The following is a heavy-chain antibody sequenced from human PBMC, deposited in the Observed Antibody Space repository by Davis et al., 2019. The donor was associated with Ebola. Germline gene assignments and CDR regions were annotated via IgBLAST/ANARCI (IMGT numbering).Heavy chain of an antibody. Sequence: PGGSLRLSCAASGFTFSSYSMNWVRQAPGKGLEWVSYISSSSSTIYYADSVKGRFTISRDNAKNSLYLQMNSLRAEDTAVYYCARDNRLAGSDYWGQGTLVTVSS. CDR3: ARDNRLAGSDY. D-gene: IGHD6-19*01. CDR2: ISSSSSTI. J-gene: IGHJ4*02. CDR1: GFTFSSYS. V-gene: IGHV3-48*01.